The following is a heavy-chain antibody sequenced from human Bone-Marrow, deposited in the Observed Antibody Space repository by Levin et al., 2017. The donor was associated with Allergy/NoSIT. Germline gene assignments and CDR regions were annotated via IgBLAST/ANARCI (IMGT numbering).Heavy chain of an antibody. D-gene: IGHD3-3*01. CDR2: FVVGTGNT. V-gene: IGHV1-58*01. CDR3: AAANNYDFWSGYSFDS. CDR1: GFSFSTSA. J-gene: IGHJ4*02. Sequence: ASVKVSCKASGFSFSTSAGIQWVRQARGQRPEWIGWFVVGTGNTKSAQKFQERVTITRDVSTSSAYMELSSLTNEDTATYYCAAANNYDFWSGYSFDSWGQGTLVTVSS.